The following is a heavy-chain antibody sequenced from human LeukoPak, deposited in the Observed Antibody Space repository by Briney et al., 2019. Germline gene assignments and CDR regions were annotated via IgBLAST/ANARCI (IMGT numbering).Heavy chain of an antibody. CDR3: ARELPREVTLDY. Sequence: GGSLRLSCAASGFTFISYGMQWVRQAPGKGLEWVSRINNGGSDMSYADSVKGRFTISRDNAKNTLYLQMKSLRAEDTAVYYCARELPREVTLDYWGQGTPVTVPS. D-gene: IGHD2-21*02. J-gene: IGHJ4*01. V-gene: IGHV3-74*01. CDR1: GFTFISYG. CDR2: INNGGSDM.